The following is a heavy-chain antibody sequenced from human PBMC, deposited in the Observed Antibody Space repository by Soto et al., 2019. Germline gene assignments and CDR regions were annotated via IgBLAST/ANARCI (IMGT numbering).Heavy chain of an antibody. CDR3: AKEGAASTDYGGSIDY. CDR2: TYFRSKWYD. V-gene: IGHV6-1*01. J-gene: IGHJ4*02. Sequence: QVQLQQSGPGLVKPSQTLSLTCAISGDSVSSNRAAWNWIRQSPSRGLEWLGRTYFRSKWYDDYAVSMKGRIIINPYTSKNQFVLELNSVTPEDTAVYYCAKEGAASTDYGGSIDYLGQGTLVTVSS. CDR1: GDSVSSNRAA. D-gene: IGHD2-15*01.